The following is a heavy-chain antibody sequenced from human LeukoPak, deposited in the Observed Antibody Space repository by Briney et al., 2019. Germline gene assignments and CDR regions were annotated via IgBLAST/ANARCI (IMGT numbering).Heavy chain of an antibody. D-gene: IGHD2-8*02. Sequence: GRSLRLSCAASGFTFSSYGMHWVRQAPGKGLEWVAVIWYDGSGQYYGASLTGRFAISRDNSKNTLYQQMISLRAEDTAVYYCARDPHGNAWYYFDYWGQGTLVTVSS. CDR2: IWYDGSGQ. CDR1: GFTFSSYG. CDR3: ARDPHGNAWYYFDY. J-gene: IGHJ4*02. V-gene: IGHV3-33*01.